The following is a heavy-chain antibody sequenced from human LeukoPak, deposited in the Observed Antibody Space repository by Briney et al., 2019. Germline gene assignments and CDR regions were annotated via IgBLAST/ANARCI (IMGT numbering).Heavy chain of an antibody. CDR3: ARVAAAAPYSDY. D-gene: IGHD6-13*01. CDR2: IYHSGST. CDR1: GYSISSGYY. J-gene: IGHJ4*02. V-gene: IGHV4-38-2*02. Sequence: PSETLSLTCTVSGYSISSGYYWGWIRQPPGKGLEWIGSIYHSGSTYYNPSLKSRVTISVDTSKNQFSLKLSSVTAADTAVYYCARVAAAAPYSDYWGQGTLVTVSS.